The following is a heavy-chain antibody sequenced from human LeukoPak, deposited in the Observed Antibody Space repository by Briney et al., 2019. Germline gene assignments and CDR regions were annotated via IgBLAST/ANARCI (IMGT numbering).Heavy chain of an antibody. V-gene: IGHV3-66*02. CDR2: IYSGGST. CDR3: ARDRGSYVWDY. J-gene: IGHJ4*02. D-gene: IGHD3-16*01. Sequence: QPGASLRLSCAASGFTFSSYAMSWVRQAPGKGLEWVSVIYSGGSTYYADSVKGRFTISRDNSKNTLYLQMNSLRPEDTAVYYCARDRGSYVWDYWGQGTLVTVSS. CDR1: GFTFSSYA.